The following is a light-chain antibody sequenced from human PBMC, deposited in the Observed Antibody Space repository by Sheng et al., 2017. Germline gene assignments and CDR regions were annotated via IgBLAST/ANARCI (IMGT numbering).Light chain of an antibody. J-gene: IGLJ2*01. CDR1: SSNXGTNY. CDR2: RNN. CDR3: AAWDDSLSGHVV. Sequence: QSVLTQPPSASGTPGQRVTISCSGSSSNXGTNYVYWYQQLPGTTPKLLIYRNNQRPSGVPDRFSGSKSGTSASLAISGLRSEDEADYYCAAWDDSLSGHVVFGGGTKLTVL. V-gene: IGLV1-47*01.